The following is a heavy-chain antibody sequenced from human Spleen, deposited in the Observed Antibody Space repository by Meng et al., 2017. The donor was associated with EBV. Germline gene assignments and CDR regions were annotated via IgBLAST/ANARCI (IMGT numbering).Heavy chain of an antibody. CDR1: GGSISTGGYF. CDR3: ARGSWGGYFNYFDP. J-gene: IGHJ5*02. CDR2: IYYSGDT. Sequence: VQLQESGPRLGRPSQPLSLTCAVSGGSISTGGYFWSWIRQPPGKGLEWIGYIYYSGDTYYSPSLKSRLTVSVDRSKNQFSLKLTSVTAADTAVYYCARGSWGGYFNYFDPWGQGTLVTVSS. D-gene: IGHD3-3*01. V-gene: IGHV4-30-4*01.